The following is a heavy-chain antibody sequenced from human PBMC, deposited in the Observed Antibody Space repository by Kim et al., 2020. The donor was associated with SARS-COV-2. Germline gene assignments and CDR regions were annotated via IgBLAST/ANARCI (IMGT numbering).Heavy chain of an antibody. CDR2: IRSKAYGGTT. Sequence: GGSLRLSCTASGFTFGDYAMSWFRQAPGKGLEWVGFIRSKAYGGTTEYAASVKGRFTISRDDSKSIAYLQMNSLKTEDTAVYYCTRDGYSSSWYPNWFDPWGQGTLVTVSS. J-gene: IGHJ5*02. CDR3: TRDGYSSSWYPNWFDP. CDR1: GFTFGDYA. D-gene: IGHD6-13*01. V-gene: IGHV3-49*03.